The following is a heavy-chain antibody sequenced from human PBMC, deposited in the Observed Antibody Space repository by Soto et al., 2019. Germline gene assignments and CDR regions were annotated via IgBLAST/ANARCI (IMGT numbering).Heavy chain of an antibody. CDR2: MKRKSDGGKA. CDR1: GFTFSNAW. CDR3: PTSGSGWDYFDY. V-gene: IGHV3-15*01. J-gene: IGHJ4*02. Sequence: GGSLRLSCAGSGFTFSNAWMSWVRQAPGKGLEWVGRMKRKSDGGKADYDASVKGRFTISRDDSKNTLYLQMNSLKTEDTAVYYCPTSGSGWDYFDYWGQGILVTVSS. D-gene: IGHD6-19*01.